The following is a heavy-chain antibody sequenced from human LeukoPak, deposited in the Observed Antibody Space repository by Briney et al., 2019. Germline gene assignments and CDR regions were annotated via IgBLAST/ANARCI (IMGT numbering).Heavy chain of an antibody. Sequence: SETLSLTCTVSGGSISSSSYYWGWIRQPPGKGLEWIGSIYYSGSTYCNPSLKSRVTISVDTSKNQFSLKLSSVTAADTAVYYCARYCSSTSCHLAGFDPWGQGTLVTVSS. J-gene: IGHJ5*02. CDR2: IYYSGST. CDR3: ARYCSSTSCHLAGFDP. V-gene: IGHV4-39*01. CDR1: GGSISSSSYY. D-gene: IGHD2-2*01.